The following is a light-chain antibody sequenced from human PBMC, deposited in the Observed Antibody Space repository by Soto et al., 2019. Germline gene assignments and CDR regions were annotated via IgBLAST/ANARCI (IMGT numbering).Light chain of an antibody. CDR1: QSISSY. Sequence: DIQMTQSPSSLSASVGDRVTITCRASQSISSYLNWYQQKPGKAPKILIYAASSLQSGVPSRFSGNGSGTDFTLTISSLQPEDFATYYCQQSYSTPRTIGQGTKVDIK. J-gene: IGKJ1*01. CDR3: QQSYSTPRT. CDR2: AAS. V-gene: IGKV1-39*01.